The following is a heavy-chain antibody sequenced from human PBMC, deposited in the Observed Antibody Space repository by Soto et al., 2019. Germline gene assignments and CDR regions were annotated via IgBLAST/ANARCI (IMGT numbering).Heavy chain of an antibody. CDR1: GFSFSAHG. D-gene: IGHD3-9*01. Sequence: QVQLVESGGGVVRPGTSLRLSCAATGFSFSAHGMHWVRQAPGKGLEWLAVINDGSEEGYADSVRGRFTIPRDNARNILSLQMATLRAVDSPLYFCAIADLFLDHGLAHWGPRPLVTLSS. CDR3: AIADLFLDHGLAH. V-gene: IGHV3-33*01. CDR2: INDGSEE. J-gene: IGHJ4*02.